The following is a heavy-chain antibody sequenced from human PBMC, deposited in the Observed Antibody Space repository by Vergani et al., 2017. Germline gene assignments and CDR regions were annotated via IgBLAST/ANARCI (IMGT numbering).Heavy chain of an antibody. Sequence: EVQLVQSGAEVKKPGESLKISCKGSGYSFTSYWIGWVRQMPGKGLGWLGIIYPGDSDSRSSPSFQGQVTISADKSISTAYLQWSSLKASDTSMYYWAGELLYSSSWYNAFDIWGQGTMVTVSS. D-gene: IGHD6-13*01. CDR1: GYSFTSYW. V-gene: IGHV5-51*01. CDR2: IYPGDSDS. J-gene: IGHJ3*02. CDR3: AGELLYSSSWYNAFDI.